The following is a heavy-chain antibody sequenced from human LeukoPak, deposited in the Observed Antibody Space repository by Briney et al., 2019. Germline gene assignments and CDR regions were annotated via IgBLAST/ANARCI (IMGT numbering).Heavy chain of an antibody. V-gene: IGHV3-23*01. D-gene: IGHD3-9*01. J-gene: IGHJ4*02. CDR1: GFIFRNYA. CDR3: AKNGRDDHDKYFFDF. Sequence: GGSLRLSCAGSGFIFRNYAMSWVRQAPGMGLEWVSAISGSGVGTNYADSVKGRFTISRDNSKNTLFLQMNSLRAEDTAVYYCAKNGRDDHDKYFFDFWGQGTQVTVSS. CDR2: ISGSGVGT.